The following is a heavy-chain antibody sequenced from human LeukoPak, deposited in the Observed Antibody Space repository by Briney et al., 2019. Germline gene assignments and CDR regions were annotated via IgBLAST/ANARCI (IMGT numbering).Heavy chain of an antibody. D-gene: IGHD1-26*01. CDR1: GFTFSSYS. V-gene: IGHV3-23*01. CDR2: ISGGGGST. CDR3: AKGGKWDVTPFDY. J-gene: IGHJ4*02. Sequence: GGSLRLSCAASGFTFSSYSMNWVRQAPGKGLEWVSTISGGGGSTYYADSVKGRFTISRDNFKNTLYLQVNSLRAEDTAVYYCAKGGKWDVTPFDYWGQGTLVTVSS.